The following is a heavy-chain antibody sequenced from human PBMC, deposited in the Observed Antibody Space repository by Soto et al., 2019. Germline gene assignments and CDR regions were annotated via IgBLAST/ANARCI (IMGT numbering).Heavy chain of an antibody. CDR2: ISYSGSP. CDR3: AGNIAARNYYGLDV. CDR1: GGSISSGDCY. Sequence: PSETLSLTCTVSGGSISSGDCYWSWIRQSPGKGLEWIGYISYSGSPYYNPSHKSRVIMSVDTSKDQFSLKLSSVTVADTAVYYCAGNIAARNYYGLDVWGQGTKLTVSS. V-gene: IGHV4-30-4*01. D-gene: IGHD6-6*01. J-gene: IGHJ6*02.